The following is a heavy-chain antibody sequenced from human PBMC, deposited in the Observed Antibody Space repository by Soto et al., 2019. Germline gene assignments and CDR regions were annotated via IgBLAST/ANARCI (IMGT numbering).Heavy chain of an antibody. J-gene: IGHJ4*02. CDR2: ISSSGSTA. V-gene: IGHV3-48*03. Sequence: PGGSLRLSCAASGFTFSRFGLHWVGQAPGKGLEWISYISSSGSTAYYASSVEGRFTISRDNANNSVYLQMDSLRAEDTALYYCTRAAWFPYLSFYWGQGALVTVSS. CDR3: TRAAWFPYLSFY. D-gene: IGHD3-10*01. CDR1: GFTFSRFG.